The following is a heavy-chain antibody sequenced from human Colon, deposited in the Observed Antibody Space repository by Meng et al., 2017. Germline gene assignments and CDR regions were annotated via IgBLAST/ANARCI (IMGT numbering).Heavy chain of an antibody. CDR2: ISSSSSYI. CDR1: GFTFSSYS. CDR3: ARDLYYYDSSGKAEAFDI. V-gene: IGHV3-21*01. D-gene: IGHD3-22*01. J-gene: IGHJ3*02. Sequence: GESLKISCAASGFTFSSYSMNWVRQAPGKGLEWVSSISSSSSYIYYADSVKGRFTISRDNAKNSLYLQMNSLRAEDTAVYYCARDLYYYDSSGKAEAFDIWGQGTMVTVSS.